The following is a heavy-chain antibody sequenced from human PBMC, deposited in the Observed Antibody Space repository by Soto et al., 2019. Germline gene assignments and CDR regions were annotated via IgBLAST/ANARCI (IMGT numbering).Heavy chain of an antibody. CDR1: GYTFTGYY. Sequence: ASVKVSCKASGYTFTGYYMHWVRQAPGKGLEWMGGFDPEDGDTIYAQKFQGRVTMTEDTSTDTAYMELSSLRSEDTAVYYCATAKTPNDYNYYYYYGMDVWGQGTTVTVSS. D-gene: IGHD4-4*01. V-gene: IGHV1-24*01. J-gene: IGHJ6*02. CDR2: FDPEDGDT. CDR3: ATAKTPNDYNYYYYYGMDV.